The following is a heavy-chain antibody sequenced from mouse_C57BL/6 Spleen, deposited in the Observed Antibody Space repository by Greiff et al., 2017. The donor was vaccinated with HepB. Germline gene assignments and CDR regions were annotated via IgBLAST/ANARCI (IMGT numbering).Heavy chain of an antibody. CDR3: ASGPYGSSYGWYFDV. J-gene: IGHJ1*03. CDR1: GYTFTSYW. Sequence: PLHHPFSYLVNPGASVKMSCKASGYTFTSYWITWVKQRPGQGLEWIGDIYPGSGSTNYNEKFKSKATLTVDTSSSTAYMQLSSLTSEDSAVYYCASGPYGSSYGWYFDVWGTGTTVTVSS. CDR2: IYPGSGST. D-gene: IGHD1-1*01. V-gene: IGHV1-55*01.